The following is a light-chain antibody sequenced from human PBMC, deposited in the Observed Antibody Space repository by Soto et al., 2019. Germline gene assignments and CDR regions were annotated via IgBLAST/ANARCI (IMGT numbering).Light chain of an antibody. V-gene: IGLV2-11*01. CDR2: DVS. J-gene: IGLJ1*01. CDR1: SSDVGGYNY. Sequence: QSALTQPRSVSGSPGQSVTISCTGTSSDVGGYNYVSWYQQHPGKAPKLMIYDVSKRPSGVPDRFSGSKSGNTASLTISGLQAEDEYDYYCCSYAGSSYVFGTGTKLTVL. CDR3: CSYAGSSYV.